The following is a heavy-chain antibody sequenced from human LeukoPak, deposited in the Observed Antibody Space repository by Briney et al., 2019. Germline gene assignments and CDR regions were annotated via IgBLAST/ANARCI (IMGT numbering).Heavy chain of an antibody. J-gene: IGHJ6*03. Sequence: GGSLRLSCAASGFTFSSYGMHWVRQAPGKGLEWVAFIRYDGSNKYYADSVKGRFTISRDNSKNTLYLQMNSLRAEDTAVYYCARSEVDYDFWSGYYYYYYMDVWGKGTTVTVSS. D-gene: IGHD3-3*01. V-gene: IGHV3-30*02. CDR1: GFTFSSYG. CDR2: IRYDGSNK. CDR3: ARSEVDYDFWSGYYYYYYMDV.